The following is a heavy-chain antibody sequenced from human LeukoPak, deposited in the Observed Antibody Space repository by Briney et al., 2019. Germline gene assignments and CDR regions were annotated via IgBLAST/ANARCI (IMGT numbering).Heavy chain of an antibody. CDR2: INPNSGGT. J-gene: IGHJ5*02. V-gene: IGHV1-2*02. CDR3: ARGNSGWYNWFDP. Sequence: GASVKVSCKASGGTFSSYAISWVRQAPGQGLEWMGWINPNSGGTNYAQKFQGRVTMTRDTSISTAYMEMSRLRYDDTAVYYCARGNSGWYNWFDPWGQGTLVTASS. D-gene: IGHD6-19*01. CDR1: GGTFSSYA.